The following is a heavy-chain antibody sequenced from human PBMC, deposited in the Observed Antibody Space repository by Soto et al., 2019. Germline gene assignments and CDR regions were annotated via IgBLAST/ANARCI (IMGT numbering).Heavy chain of an antibody. D-gene: IGHD3-22*01. J-gene: IGHJ4*02. CDR2: ISVYNGNT. V-gene: IGHV1-18*01. Sequence: ASVKVSCKASGYTFNSYGISWVRQAPGQGLEWMGWISVYNGNTNYAQKFEDRVTMTTATSTNTVFLELRSLKSDDTAIYYCARDRLRGYDSSGFYSWGQGTMVTVSS. CDR3: ARDRLRGYDSSGFYS. CDR1: GYTFNSYG.